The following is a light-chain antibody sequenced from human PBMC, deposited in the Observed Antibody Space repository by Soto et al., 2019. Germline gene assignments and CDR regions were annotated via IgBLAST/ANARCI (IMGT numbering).Light chain of an antibody. CDR3: QQYGSSPRM. V-gene: IGKV3-20*01. CDR1: QSVSSSY. CDR2: GAS. J-gene: IGKJ1*01. Sequence: EIVLTQSPGTLSLSPGERATLSCRASQSVSSSYLAWYQQKPGQAPRLLIYGASSRATGIPDRFSGSGSGTDFPLTISRLEPEDFAVYYCQQYGSSPRMFGQGTKVEIK.